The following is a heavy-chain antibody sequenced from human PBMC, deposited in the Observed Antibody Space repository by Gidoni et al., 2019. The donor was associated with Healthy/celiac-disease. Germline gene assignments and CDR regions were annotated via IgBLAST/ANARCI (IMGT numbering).Heavy chain of an antibody. CDR2: IWYDGSNK. V-gene: IGHV3-33*01. CDR3: ARDFGIAAAGRTPSDY. Sequence: QVQLVESGGGVVQPGRSLRLSCAASGFTFSSYGMHWVRQAPGKGLEWVAVIWYDGSNKYYADSVKGRFTISRDNSKNTLYLQMNSLRAEDTAVYYCARDFGIAAAGRTPSDYWGQGTLVTVSS. J-gene: IGHJ4*02. CDR1: GFTFSSYG. D-gene: IGHD6-13*01.